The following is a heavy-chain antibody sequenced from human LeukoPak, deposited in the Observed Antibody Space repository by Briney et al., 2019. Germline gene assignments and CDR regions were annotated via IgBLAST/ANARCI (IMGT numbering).Heavy chain of an antibody. CDR3: AKLPLLGFWSGYYVEYYFDY. CDR1: GFTFTSYA. CDR2: ISGSGGST. Sequence: PGGSLRLSCAASGFTFTSYAMTWVRQAPGKGLEWVSTISGSGGSTYYADSVKGRFTISRDNSKNTLYLQMNSLRAEDTAVYYCAKLPLLGFWSGYYVEYYFDYWGQGTLVTVSS. D-gene: IGHD3-3*01. J-gene: IGHJ4*02. V-gene: IGHV3-23*01.